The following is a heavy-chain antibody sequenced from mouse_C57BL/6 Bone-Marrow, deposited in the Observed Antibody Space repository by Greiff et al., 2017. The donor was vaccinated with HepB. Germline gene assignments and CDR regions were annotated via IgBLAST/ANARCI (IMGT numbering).Heavy chain of an antibody. J-gene: IGHJ2*01. Sequence: QVQLQQSGAELVKPGASVKMSCKASGYTFTSYWITWVKQRPGQGLEWIGDIYPGSGSTNYNEKFKSKATLTVDTSSSTAYMQLSSLTSEDSAVYYCARDSSGYGRVFDYWGQGTTLTVSS. D-gene: IGHD3-2*02. V-gene: IGHV1-55*01. CDR3: ARDSSGYGRVFDY. CDR1: GYTFTSYW. CDR2: IYPGSGST.